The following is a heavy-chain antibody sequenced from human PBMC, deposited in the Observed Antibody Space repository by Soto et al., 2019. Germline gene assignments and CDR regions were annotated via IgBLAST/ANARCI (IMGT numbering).Heavy chain of an antibody. Sequence: PGGSLRLSCAASGFTFSSYSMNWVRQAPGKGLEWVSYISSSSSTIYYADSVKGRFTISRDNAKNSLYLQMNSLRAEDTAVYYCAVLMFRGVLEPGVALDVCGKGPTLTLSS. CDR2: ISSSSSTI. J-gene: IGHJ6*04. CDR3: AVLMFRGVLEPGVALDV. V-gene: IGHV3-48*01. CDR1: GFTFSSYS. D-gene: IGHD3-10*01.